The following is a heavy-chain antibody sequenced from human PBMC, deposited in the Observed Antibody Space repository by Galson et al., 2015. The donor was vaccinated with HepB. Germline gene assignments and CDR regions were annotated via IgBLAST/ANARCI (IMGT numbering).Heavy chain of an antibody. CDR3: ARQHDTSGYYPY. CDR1: GVTFSNFA. V-gene: IGHV1-69*13. CDR2: IIPLFGSA. Sequence: SVKVSCKASGVTFSNFAISWLRQVPGQGLEWMGGIIPLFGSANYAQKLQGRVTITADESTSTSYMELSSLKSEDTALYYCARQHDTSGYYPYWGQGTLVTVSS. D-gene: IGHD3-22*01. J-gene: IGHJ4*02.